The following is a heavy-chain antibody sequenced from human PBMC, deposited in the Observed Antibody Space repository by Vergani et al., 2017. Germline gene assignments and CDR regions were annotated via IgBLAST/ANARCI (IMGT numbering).Heavy chain of an antibody. J-gene: IGHJ6*03. CDR2: IIPIFGTA. D-gene: IGHD4-17*01. Sequence: QVQLVQSGAEVKKPGSSVKVSCKASGGTFSSYAISWVRQAPGQGLEWMGGIIPIFGTANYAQKFQGRVTITADESTSTAYMELSSLRSEDTAVYYGARGVRSTVTTSHYYYYYYMDVWGKGTTVTVSS. V-gene: IGHV1-69*01. CDR3: ARGVRSTVTTSHYYYYYYMDV. CDR1: GGTFSSYA.